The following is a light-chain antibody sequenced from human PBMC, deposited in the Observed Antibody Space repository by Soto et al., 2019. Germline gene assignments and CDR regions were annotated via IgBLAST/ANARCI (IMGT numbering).Light chain of an antibody. V-gene: IGKV3-11*01. CDR3: QQRSNWPWT. CDR1: QSVSSY. J-gene: IGKJ1*01. CDR2: DAS. Sequence: EIVLTQSPATLSLSPGERACLSCRASQSVSSYSAWYQQKPGQAPRLLIYDASNRATVIPARFSGSGSGTDITLTSSSLEPEDFAVYYCQQRSNWPWTFGQGTKV.